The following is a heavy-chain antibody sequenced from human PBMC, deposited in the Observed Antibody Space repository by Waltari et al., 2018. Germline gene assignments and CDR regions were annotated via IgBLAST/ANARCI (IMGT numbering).Heavy chain of an antibody. CDR1: GFTFSSYG. CDR3: ARDLRYSSSSGDY. D-gene: IGHD6-6*01. CDR2: IWYDGSNK. J-gene: IGHJ4*02. Sequence: VQLVESGGGVVQPGRSLRLSCAASGFTFSSYGMHWVRQAPGKGLEWVAVIWYDGSNKYYADSVKGRFTISRDNSKNTLYLQMNSLRAEDTAVYYCARDLRYSSSSGDYWGQGTLVTVSS. V-gene: IGHV3-33*01.